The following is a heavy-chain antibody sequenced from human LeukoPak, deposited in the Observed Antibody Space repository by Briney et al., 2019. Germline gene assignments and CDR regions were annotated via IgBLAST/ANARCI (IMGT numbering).Heavy chain of an antibody. CDR2: LYYSGST. CDR3: ARRGSGISNAFDI. V-gene: IGHV4-59*01. J-gene: IGHJ3*02. Sequence: SETLSLTCSGSGGSISSYYWSWIRQPPGKGLEWIGYLYYSGSTNSNPSLKSRVTMSVDTSKNQFSLKLRSVTAADTAVYYCARRGSGISNAFDIWGQGTMVTVSS. D-gene: IGHD3-10*01. CDR1: GGSISSYY.